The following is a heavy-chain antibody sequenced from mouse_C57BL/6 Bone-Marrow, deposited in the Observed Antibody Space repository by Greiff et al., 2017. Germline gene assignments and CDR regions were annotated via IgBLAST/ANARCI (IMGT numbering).Heavy chain of an antibody. D-gene: IGHD5-1*01. V-gene: IGHV5-6*01. CDR2: ISSGGSYT. J-gene: IGHJ2*01. Sequence: EVKVVESGGDLVKPGGSLKLSCAASGFTFSSYGMSWVRQTPDKRLEWVATISSGGSYTYYTDSVKGRFTISRDNAKTTLYLQMSSLKSEDTAMYYCARPYLFDYWGTGTTLTVSS. CDR1: GFTFSSYG. CDR3: ARPYLFDY.